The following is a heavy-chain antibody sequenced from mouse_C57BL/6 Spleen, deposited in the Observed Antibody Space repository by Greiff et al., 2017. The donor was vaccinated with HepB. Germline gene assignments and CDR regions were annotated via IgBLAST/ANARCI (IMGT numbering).Heavy chain of an antibody. CDR2: ISSGGSYT. V-gene: IGHV5-6*01. CDR1: GFTFSSYG. Sequence: EVQGVESGGDLVKPGGSLKLSCAASGFTFSSYGMSWVRQTPDKRLEWVASISSGGSYTYYPDSVKGRFTISRDNAKNTLYLQMSSLKSEDTAMYYCARQRGDGYYYAMDYWGQGTSVTVSS. CDR3: ARQRGDGYYYAMDY. D-gene: IGHD2-3*01. J-gene: IGHJ4*01.